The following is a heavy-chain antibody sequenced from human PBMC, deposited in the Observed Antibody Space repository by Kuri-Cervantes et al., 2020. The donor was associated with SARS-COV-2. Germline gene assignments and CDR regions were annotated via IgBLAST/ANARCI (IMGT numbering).Heavy chain of an antibody. D-gene: IGHD2-2*02. V-gene: IGHV3-30-3*01. CDR1: GFTFSSYA. CDR3: ARGYCSSTSCYTDYYYGIDV. CDR2: ISYDGSNK. Sequence: GESLKISCAASGFTFSSYAMHWVRQAPGKGLEWVAVISYDGSNKYYADSVKGRFTVSRDNSKNTLYLQMNSLRAEDTAVYYCARGYCSSTSCYTDYYYGIDVWGQGTTVTVSS. J-gene: IGHJ6*02.